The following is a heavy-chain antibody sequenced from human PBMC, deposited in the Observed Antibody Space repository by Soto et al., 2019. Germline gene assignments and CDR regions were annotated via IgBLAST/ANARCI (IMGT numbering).Heavy chain of an antibody. Sequence: ASVKVSWKASGYTFTSYYMHWVRQAPGQGLEWMGIINPSGGSTSYAQKFQGRVTMTRDTSTSTVYMELSSLRSEDTAVYYCARDVGYGDFSDAFDIWGQGTMVTVSS. CDR2: INPSGGST. V-gene: IGHV1-46*01. CDR1: GYTFTSYY. J-gene: IGHJ3*02. D-gene: IGHD4-17*01. CDR3: ARDVGYGDFSDAFDI.